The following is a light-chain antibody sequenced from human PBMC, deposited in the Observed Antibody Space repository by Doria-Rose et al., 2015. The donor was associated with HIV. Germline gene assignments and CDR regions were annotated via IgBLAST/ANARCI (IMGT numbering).Light chain of an antibody. V-gene: IGKV1-5*03. Sequence: DIRLTQSPSTLSASVGDRVTITCRASQSIGTWLAWYQQKPWKAPNLMIYKASTLQSGVPLRFSGSGSGTEFTLTISSLQPDDFATYFCQHYNSNFGPGTKVDV. CDR1: QSIGTW. J-gene: IGKJ3*01. CDR2: KAS. CDR3: QHYNSN.